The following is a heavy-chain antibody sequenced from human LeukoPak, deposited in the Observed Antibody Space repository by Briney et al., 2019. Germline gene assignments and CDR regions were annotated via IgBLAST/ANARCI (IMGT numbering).Heavy chain of an antibody. CDR1: GFTFSSYW. D-gene: IGHD3-22*01. CDR3: ARGRYYDSSDHGAFDI. V-gene: IGHV3-74*01. Sequence: GGSLRLSCAASGFTFSSYWMHWVRQAPGKGLVWVSRINPDGSTTNYADSVKGRFTISRDNAKNTLYLQMDSLRAEDTAVYYCARGRYYDSSDHGAFDIWGQGTMVTVSS. CDR2: INPDGSTT. J-gene: IGHJ3*02.